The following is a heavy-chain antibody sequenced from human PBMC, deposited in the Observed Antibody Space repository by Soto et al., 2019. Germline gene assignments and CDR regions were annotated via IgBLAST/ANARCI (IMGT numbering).Heavy chain of an antibody. D-gene: IGHD2-2*01. Sequence: SETLSLTCTVSGGSISSYYLSWIRQPPGKGLEWIGYIYYSGSTNYNPSLKSRVTISVDTSKNQFSLKLSSVTAADTAVYYCARVTGYCSSTSCYGIDYWGQGTLVTVSS. CDR1: GGSISSYY. CDR2: IYYSGST. CDR3: ARVTGYCSSTSCYGIDY. J-gene: IGHJ4*02. V-gene: IGHV4-59*01.